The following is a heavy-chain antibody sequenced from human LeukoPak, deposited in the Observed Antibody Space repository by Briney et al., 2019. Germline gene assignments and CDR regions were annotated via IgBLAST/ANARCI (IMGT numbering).Heavy chain of an antibody. Sequence: PSETLSLTCTVSGDSISSYYWSWIRQPAGKGLEWIGRIHPSGSTNYNPSLKSRVTLSVDTSKNQFSLKLSSVTAADTAVYYCARWPPPDFDYWGRGTLVTVSS. CDR2: IHPSGST. J-gene: IGHJ4*02. V-gene: IGHV4-4*07. CDR1: GDSISSYY. CDR3: ARWPPPDFDY.